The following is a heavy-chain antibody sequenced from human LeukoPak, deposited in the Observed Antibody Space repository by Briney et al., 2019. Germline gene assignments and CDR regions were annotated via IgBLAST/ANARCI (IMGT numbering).Heavy chain of an antibody. D-gene: IGHD1-14*01. Sequence: GGSLRLSCAASGFTFSRYNMNSVRQSPGKGLKGFSSITIGSNYIYYADSVKGRFTISRDNSKNTLFLQMNSLRVDDTAVYYCAKDVRTKRPPPEGFDYWGQGTLVTVSS. CDR3: AKDVRTKRPPPEGFDY. J-gene: IGHJ4*02. V-gene: IGHV3-21*04. CDR2: ITIGSNYI. CDR1: GFTFSRYN.